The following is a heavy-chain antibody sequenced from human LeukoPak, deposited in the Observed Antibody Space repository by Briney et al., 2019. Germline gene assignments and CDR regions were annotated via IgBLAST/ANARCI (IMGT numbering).Heavy chain of an antibody. CDR1: GYTFTGYY. CDR3: ARDGQITMIVNWFDP. Sequence: GASVKVSFKASGYTFTGYYMHWLRQAPGQGVEWMGWINPNSGGTNYAQKFQGRVTMTRDKSISTAYMELSRLRSDDPAVYYCARDGQITMIVNWFDPWGQGTLVTVSS. CDR2: INPNSGGT. D-gene: IGHD3-22*01. V-gene: IGHV1-2*02. J-gene: IGHJ5*02.